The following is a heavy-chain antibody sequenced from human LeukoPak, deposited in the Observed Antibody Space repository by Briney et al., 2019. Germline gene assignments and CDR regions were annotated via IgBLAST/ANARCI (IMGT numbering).Heavy chain of an antibody. Sequence: GGSLRLSCAASGFTFSSYSMNWVRQAPGKGLEWVSSISSGSSYIYYADSMKGRFTISRDNAKNSLYLQMNSLRAEDTAVYYCARDYRRWSEYWGQGTLVTVSS. CDR2: ISSGSSYI. J-gene: IGHJ4*02. D-gene: IGHD2-15*01. CDR3: ARDYRRWSEY. V-gene: IGHV3-21*01. CDR1: GFTFSSYS.